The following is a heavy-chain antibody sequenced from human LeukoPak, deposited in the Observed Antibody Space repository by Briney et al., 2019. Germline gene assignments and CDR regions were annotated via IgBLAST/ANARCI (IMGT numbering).Heavy chain of an antibody. CDR1: GYTFTGYY. D-gene: IGHD4-11*01. J-gene: IGHJ4*02. Sequence: ASVKVSCKASGYTFTGYYMHWVRQAPGQGLEWMGWINPNSGGTNYAQKFQGRVTITRDTSISTVYMELSRLRSDDTAVYSRARAXSNYXYXXXXTLVTVSX. V-gene: IGHV1-2*02. CDR3: ARAXSNYXY. CDR2: INPNSGGT.